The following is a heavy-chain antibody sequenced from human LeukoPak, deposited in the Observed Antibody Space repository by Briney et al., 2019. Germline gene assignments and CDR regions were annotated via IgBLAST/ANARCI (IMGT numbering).Heavy chain of an antibody. Sequence: GGSLRLSCAASGFTFSRYGMHWVRQAPGKGLEWVAFIRYDGSNKYYADSVKGRFTISRDNSKNTLYLQMNSLRAEDTAVYYCAKDHLPGIVVADRDYWGQGTLVTVSS. D-gene: IGHD6-19*01. CDR3: AKDHLPGIVVADRDY. CDR1: GFTFSRYG. CDR2: IRYDGSNK. J-gene: IGHJ4*02. V-gene: IGHV3-30*02.